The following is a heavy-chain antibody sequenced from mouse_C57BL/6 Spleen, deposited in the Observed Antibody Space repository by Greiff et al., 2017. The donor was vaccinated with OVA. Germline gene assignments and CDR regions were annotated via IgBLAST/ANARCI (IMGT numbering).Heavy chain of an antibody. CDR3: ARDQGIYYGSSWFAY. J-gene: IGHJ3*01. D-gene: IGHD1-1*01. Sequence: VQLQQSGPGMVKPSQSLSLTCTVTGYSITSGYDWHWIRHFPGNKLEWMGYISYSGSTNYNPSLKSRISITHDTSKNHFFLKLNSVTTEDTATYYCARDQGIYYGSSWFAYWGQGTLVTVSA. V-gene: IGHV3-1*01. CDR2: ISYSGST. CDR1: GYSITSGYD.